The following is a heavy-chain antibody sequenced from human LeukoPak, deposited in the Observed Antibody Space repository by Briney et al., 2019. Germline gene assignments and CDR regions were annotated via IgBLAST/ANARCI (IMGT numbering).Heavy chain of an antibody. D-gene: IGHD3-22*01. CDR1: GYSISSGYY. CDR3: ARDYYYDSSGYPAFDI. Sequence: SETLSLTCTVSGYSISSGYYWGWIRQPPGKGLEWIGSINHSGSTNYNPSLKSRVTISVDTSKNQFSLKLSSVTAADTAVYYCARDYYYDSSGYPAFDIWGQGTMVTVSS. V-gene: IGHV4-38-2*02. J-gene: IGHJ3*02. CDR2: INHSGST.